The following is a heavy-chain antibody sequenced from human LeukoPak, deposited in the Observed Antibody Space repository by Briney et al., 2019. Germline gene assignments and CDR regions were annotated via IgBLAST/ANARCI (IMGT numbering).Heavy chain of an antibody. Sequence: SETLSLTCTVSGGSISSYYWSWIRQPPGKGLELIGYIYYSGSTNYNPSLKSRVTISVDTSKNQFSLKLSSVTAADTAVYYCARVNYYYDSSGYHLDYFDYWGQGTLVTVSS. V-gene: IGHV4-59*01. J-gene: IGHJ4*02. CDR1: GGSISSYY. CDR2: IYYSGST. D-gene: IGHD3-22*01. CDR3: ARVNYYYDSSGYHLDYFDY.